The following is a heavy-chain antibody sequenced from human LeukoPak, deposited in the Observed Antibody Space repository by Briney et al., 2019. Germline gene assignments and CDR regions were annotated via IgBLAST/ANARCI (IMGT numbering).Heavy chain of an antibody. V-gene: IGHV4-31*03. CDR1: GGSISSGGYY. CDR3: ARGRSNYYGMDV. D-gene: IGHD1-26*01. J-gene: IGHJ6*02. CDR2: IYYSGST. Sequence: SQTLSLTCTVSGGSISSGGYYWSWIRQHPGKGLEWIGYIYYSGSTYYNPSLKSRVTISVDTSKNQFSLKLSSVTAADTAVYYCARGRSNYYGMDVWGQGTTVTVSS.